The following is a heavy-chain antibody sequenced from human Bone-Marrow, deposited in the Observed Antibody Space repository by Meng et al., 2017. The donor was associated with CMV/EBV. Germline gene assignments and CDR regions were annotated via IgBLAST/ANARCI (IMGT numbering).Heavy chain of an antibody. Sequence: SVKVSCKASGGTFSTYAISWVRQAPGQGLEWMGGIIPIFGTTNYAQKFQGRITITTDGSTSTAYMELSTLRSDDTAVYYCARDRLVGATTGYYGMDVWGQGTTDTVSS. CDR2: IIPIFGTT. CDR3: ARDRLVGATTGYYGMDV. CDR1: GGTFSTYA. V-gene: IGHV1-69*05. J-gene: IGHJ6*02. D-gene: IGHD1-26*01.